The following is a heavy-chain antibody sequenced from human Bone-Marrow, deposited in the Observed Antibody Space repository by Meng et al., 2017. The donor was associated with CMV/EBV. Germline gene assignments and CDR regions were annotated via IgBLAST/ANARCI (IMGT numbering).Heavy chain of an antibody. V-gene: IGHV1-69*05. CDR3: ARDEYFRFDP. CDR1: GGTFSSYA. J-gene: IGHJ5*02. Sequence: KVSCKASGGTFSSYASSGVRQAPGQGLEWIGGIIPIFGTANYAQKFQGRVTITTDESTSTAYMELSSLRSEDTAVYYCARDEYFRFDPWGQGTLVTVSS. CDR2: IIPIFGTA. D-gene: IGHD2/OR15-2a*01.